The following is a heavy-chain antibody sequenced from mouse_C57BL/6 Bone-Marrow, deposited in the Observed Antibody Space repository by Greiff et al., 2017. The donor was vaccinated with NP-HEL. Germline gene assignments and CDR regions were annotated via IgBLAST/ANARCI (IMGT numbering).Heavy chain of an antibody. Sequence: EVKLQESGGGLVQPKGSLKLSCAASGFSFNTYAMNWVRQAPGKGLEWVARIRSKSNNYATYYADSVKDRFTISRDDSESMLYLQMNNLKTEDTAMYYCVRHGNSNSWYFDVWGTGTTVTVSS. V-gene: IGHV10-1*01. J-gene: IGHJ1*03. CDR1: GFSFNTYA. D-gene: IGHD2-5*01. CDR3: VRHGNSNSWYFDV. CDR2: IRSKSNNYAT.